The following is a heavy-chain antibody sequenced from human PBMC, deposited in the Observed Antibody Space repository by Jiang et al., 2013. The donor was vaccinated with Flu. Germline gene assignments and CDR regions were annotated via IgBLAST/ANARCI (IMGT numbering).Heavy chain of an antibody. D-gene: IGHD3-3*01. J-gene: IGHJ3*02. CDR2: IDPSDSYT. CDR1: GYSFTSYW. CDR3: ARHHYDFWSGYYTHAFDI. V-gene: IGHV5-10-1*01. Sequence: GAEVKKPGESLRISCKGSGYSFTSYWISWVRQMPGKGLEWMGRIDPSDSYTNYSPSFQGHVTISADKSISTAYLQWSSLKASDTAMYYCARHHYDFWSGYYTHAFDIWGQGTMVTVSS.